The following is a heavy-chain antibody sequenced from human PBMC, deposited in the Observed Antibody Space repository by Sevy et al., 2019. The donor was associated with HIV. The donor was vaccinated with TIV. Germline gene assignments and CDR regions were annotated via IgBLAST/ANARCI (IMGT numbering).Heavy chain of an antibody. CDR1: GGSFSGYY. D-gene: IGHD6-13*01. V-gene: IGHV4-34*01. Sequence: SETLSLTCAVYGGSFSGYYWSWIRQPPGKGLEWIGEINHSGSTNYNPSLKSRVTISVDTSKNQFSLKLSSVTAADTAVYYCARGLRRQLVPFDYWGQGTLVTVSS. J-gene: IGHJ4*02. CDR3: ARGLRRQLVPFDY. CDR2: INHSGST.